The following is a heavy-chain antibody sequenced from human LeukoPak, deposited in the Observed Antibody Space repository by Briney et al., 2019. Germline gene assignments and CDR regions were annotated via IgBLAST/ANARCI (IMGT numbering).Heavy chain of an antibody. CDR1: GGSITSYY. J-gene: IGHJ6*03. CDR2: VYPTGRT. V-gene: IGHV4-4*07. Sequence: PQTLSLTCTVSGGSITSYYWNWVRQSAAKGLEWVGRVYPTGRTAYNTSLKRRVTISVGRANNQMSLALNSVTADDTPVYFCARAGMVVPNVPRMDQYYYFLDVWGKGTAVTVSS. D-gene: IGHD2-21*01. CDR3: ARAGMVVPNVPRMDQYYYFLDV.